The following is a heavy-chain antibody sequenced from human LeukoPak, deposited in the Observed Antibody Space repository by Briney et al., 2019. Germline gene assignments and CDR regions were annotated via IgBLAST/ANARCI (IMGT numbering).Heavy chain of an antibody. CDR2: ISWNSGSI. CDR3: AKTRTRGSTGLVWLLNDAFDI. V-gene: IGHV3-9*03. CDR1: GFTFDDYA. Sequence: GRSLRLSCAASGFTFDDYAMHWVRQAPGKGLEWVSGISWNSGSIGYADSVKGRFTISRDNAKNSLYLQMNSLRAEDMALDYCAKTRTRGSTGLVWLLNDAFDIWGQGTMVTVSS. D-gene: IGHD3-3*01. J-gene: IGHJ3*02.